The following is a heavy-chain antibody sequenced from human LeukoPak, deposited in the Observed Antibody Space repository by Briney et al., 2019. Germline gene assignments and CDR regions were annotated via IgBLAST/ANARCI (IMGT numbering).Heavy chain of an antibody. Sequence: GGSLRLSCAASGFTFSSYSMNWVRQAPGKGLEWVSAISGSGGSTYYADSVKGRFTISRDNSKNTLYLQMNSLRAEDTAVYYCAKDRLGDGYGMDVWGQGTTVTVSS. V-gene: IGHV3-23*01. D-gene: IGHD3-16*01. J-gene: IGHJ6*02. CDR2: ISGSGGST. CDR3: AKDRLGDGYGMDV. CDR1: GFTFSSYS.